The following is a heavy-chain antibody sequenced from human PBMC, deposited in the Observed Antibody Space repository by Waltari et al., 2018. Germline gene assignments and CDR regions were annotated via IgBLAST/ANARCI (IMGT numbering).Heavy chain of an antibody. CDR3: ARDLYSGSYFSFF. J-gene: IGHJ4*02. Sequence: QVQLVQSGAEVKKPGSSVTVSCKASGGTFSSYAISWVRQAPGQGLEWMGRSIPIFGKANDAQKYQGRVTITADKSTSTAYMELSSLRSEDTAVYYCARDLYSGSYFSFFWGQGTLVTVSS. V-gene: IGHV1-69*04. D-gene: IGHD1-26*01. CDR2: SIPIFGKA. CDR1: GGTFSSYA.